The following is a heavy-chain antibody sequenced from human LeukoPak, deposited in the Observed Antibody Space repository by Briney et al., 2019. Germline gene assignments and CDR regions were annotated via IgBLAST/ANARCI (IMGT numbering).Heavy chain of an antibody. D-gene: IGHD3-22*01. CDR3: ARVVDSAGYYPYYFDQ. CDR1: GYTFTGYY. J-gene: IGHJ4*02. CDR2: INPKTGAT. V-gene: IGHV1-2*02. Sequence: GASVMLSCEASGYTFTGYYMEWGRQAPGQGLEWMGWINPKTGATKYAQKFQGRVTMTRDTSISTAYMELRRLRSDDTAVYYCARVVDSAGYYPYYFDQWGQGTLVTVSS.